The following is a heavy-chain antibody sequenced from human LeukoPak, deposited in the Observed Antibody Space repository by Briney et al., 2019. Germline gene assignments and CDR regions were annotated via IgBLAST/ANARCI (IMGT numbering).Heavy chain of an antibody. Sequence: GGSLRLSCAASGFTFSSYAMSWVRQAPGKGLEWVSAISGSGGSTYYADPVKGRFTISKDNHKNTLYLQMNSLRAEDTAVYYCAKDLDQQWLVRVLVYWGQGTLVTVSS. CDR1: GFTFSSYA. D-gene: IGHD6-19*01. CDR2: ISGSGGST. J-gene: IGHJ4*02. V-gene: IGHV3-23*01. CDR3: AKDLDQQWLVRVLVY.